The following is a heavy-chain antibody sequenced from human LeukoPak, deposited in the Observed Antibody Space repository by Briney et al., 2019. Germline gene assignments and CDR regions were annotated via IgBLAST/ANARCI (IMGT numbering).Heavy chain of an antibody. D-gene: IGHD3-10*01. J-gene: IGHJ6*02. CDR1: GITFSSYS. CDR2: ISSSSSYI. CDR3: AREGSPLWFGESTDYYYYGMDV. V-gene: IGHV3-21*01. Sequence: GGSLRLSCGASGITFSSYSMNWVRQAPGKGLEWVSSISSSSSYIYYADSVKGRFTISRDNAKNSLYLQMNSLRAEDTAVYYCAREGSPLWFGESTDYYYYGMDVWGQGTTVTVSS.